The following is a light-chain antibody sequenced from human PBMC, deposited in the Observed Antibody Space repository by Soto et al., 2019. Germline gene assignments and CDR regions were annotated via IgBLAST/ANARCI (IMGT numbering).Light chain of an antibody. CDR1: QSVRTS. J-gene: IGKJ4*01. Sequence: ILLTQSPAPLSLSPGERATLSCRASQSVRTSLVWYQQKPGPAPSLLISDVSNRATGIPARFSGSGSRTDFTLTISSLVPEDFAVYYCHQHSDWPLTFGGGTKVEIK. V-gene: IGKV3-11*01. CDR3: HQHSDWPLT. CDR2: DVS.